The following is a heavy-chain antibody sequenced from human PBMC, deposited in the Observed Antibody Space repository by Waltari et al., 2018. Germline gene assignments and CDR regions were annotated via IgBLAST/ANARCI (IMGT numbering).Heavy chain of an antibody. D-gene: IGHD6-13*01. CDR1: GYTFTSYY. CDR3: EARASSSWSRAFDI. J-gene: IGHJ3*02. Sequence: VQLVESGGGLVKPGGSLRLSCAASGYTFTSYYMHWVRQAPGQGLEWMGIINPSGGSTSYAQKFQGRVTMTRDTSTSTVYMELSSLRSEDTAVYYCEARASSSWSRAFDIWGQGTMVTVSS. CDR2: INPSGGST. V-gene: IGHV1-46*01.